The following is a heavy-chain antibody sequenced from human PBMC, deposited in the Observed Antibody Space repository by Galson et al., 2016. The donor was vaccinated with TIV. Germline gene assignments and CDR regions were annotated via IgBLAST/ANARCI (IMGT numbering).Heavy chain of an antibody. CDR2: IYSSGGT. Sequence: ETLSLTCAVSGGSMTSYYWNWFRQSPGKGLEWIAYIYSSGGTNSNPSLRSRLPISVDTSKNQFSLKLSSVTAADTGVYYCALRRTDGFDPELYYYGLDVWGQGTTVTVSS. D-gene: IGHD1-1*01. V-gene: IGHV4-59*08. J-gene: IGHJ6*02. CDR3: ALRRTDGFDPELYYYGLDV. CDR1: GGSMTSYY.